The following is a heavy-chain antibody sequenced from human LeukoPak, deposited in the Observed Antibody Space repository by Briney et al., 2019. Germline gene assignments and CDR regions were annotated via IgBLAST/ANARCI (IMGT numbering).Heavy chain of an antibody. D-gene: IGHD3-22*01. CDR1: GFTFSNYW. J-gene: IGHJ6*02. Sequence: PGGSLRLSCAASGFTFSNYWMSWVRQAPGKGLEWVANMKQDGSEKYYVDSVKGRLTISRDNAKNSLYLQMNSLRAEDTGVYYCARGDSSGYYYYGLDVWGQGTTVTVSS. CDR3: ARGDSSGYYYYGLDV. CDR2: MKQDGSEK. V-gene: IGHV3-7*01.